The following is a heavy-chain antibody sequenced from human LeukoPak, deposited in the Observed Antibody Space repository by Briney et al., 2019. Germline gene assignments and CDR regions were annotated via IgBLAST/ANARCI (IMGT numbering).Heavy chain of an antibody. CDR1: GISINTYY. CDR3: ARDSWDYIAMDV. CDR2: VHHTGSA. V-gene: IGHV4-59*01. J-gene: IGHJ6*02. Sequence: SETLSLTCTVSGISINTYYWSWIRQSPGKRLEWIGYVHHTGSADYNPSLRSRATISLDTSKNQFSLKLTSATAADTAIYYCARDSWDYIAMDVWGPGTTVIVSS. D-gene: IGHD4/OR15-4a*01.